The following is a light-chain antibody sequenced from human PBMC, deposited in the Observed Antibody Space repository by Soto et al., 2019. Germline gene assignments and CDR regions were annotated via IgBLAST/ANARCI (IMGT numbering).Light chain of an antibody. CDR2: DTS. V-gene: IGKV3-11*01. CDR3: HPRSNWPPIT. J-gene: IGKJ5*01. CDR1: QRVSMY. Sequence: EIVLTQSPATMSLSPGETAALSCSASQRVSMYLACYQQRPGQAPWLLIYDTSNRATGIPPRFNARGFGTHFTLIISNLEHEDSAVYYCHPRSNWPPITFGNGTRQQIK.